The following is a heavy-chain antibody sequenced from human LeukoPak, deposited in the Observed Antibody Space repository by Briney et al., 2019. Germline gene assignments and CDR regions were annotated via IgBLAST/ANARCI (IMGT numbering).Heavy chain of an antibody. CDR3: ARDSRLSTYLYPSYYYYGMDV. D-gene: IGHD2/OR15-2a*01. CDR1: GFTFSTYS. J-gene: IGHJ6*02. CDR2: ISSSGSTI. V-gene: IGHV3-48*04. Sequence: GGSLTPSCAASGFTFSTYSMSWVRQAPGKGLEWVSYISSSGSTIYYADSVKGRFTISRDNAKNSLYLQMNSLRAEDTAVYYCARDSRLSTYLYPSYYYYGMDVWGQGTTVTVSS.